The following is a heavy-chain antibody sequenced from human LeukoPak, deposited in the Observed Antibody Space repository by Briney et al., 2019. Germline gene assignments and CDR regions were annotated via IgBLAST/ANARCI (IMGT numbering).Heavy chain of an antibody. CDR1: GFTFGDYA. Sequence: GGSLRLSCTASGFTFGDYAMSWVRQAPGKGLEWVGFIRTKAYRGTIQYAASVKGRFTISRDDSKSIAYLQMNSLKTEDTAVYYCIRGYCSGDNCYYYYYYMDVWGKGTTVTISS. J-gene: IGHJ6*03. D-gene: IGHD2-15*01. CDR3: IRGYCSGDNCYYYYYYMDV. CDR2: IRTKAYRGTI. V-gene: IGHV3-49*04.